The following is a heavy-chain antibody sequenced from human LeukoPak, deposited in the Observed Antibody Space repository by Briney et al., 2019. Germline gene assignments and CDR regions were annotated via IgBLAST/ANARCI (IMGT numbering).Heavy chain of an antibody. CDR1: GGTFSSYA. CDR3: ARENGGYHNTQFDY. D-gene: IGHD3-9*01. CDR2: IIPIFGTA. J-gene: IGHJ4*02. V-gene: IGHV1-69*13. Sequence: SVKVSCKASGGTFSSYAISWVRQAPGQGLEWMGGIIPIFGTANYAQKFQGRVTITADESTSTAYMELSSLRSEDTAVYYCARENGGYHNTQFDYWGQGTLVTVSS.